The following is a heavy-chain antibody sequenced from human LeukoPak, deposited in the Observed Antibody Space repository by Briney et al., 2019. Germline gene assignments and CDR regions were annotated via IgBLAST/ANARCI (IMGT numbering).Heavy chain of an antibody. CDR2: IYYSGTT. J-gene: IGHJ4*02. V-gene: IGHV4-39*01. CDR1: GGSVSSGSYY. D-gene: IGHD3-16*02. CDR3: ARYYDYIWGTHRSYYFDY. Sequence: KPSETLSLTCTVSGGSVSSGSYYWGWTRQPPGKGLEWIGMIYYSGTTYYNPSLKSRVTISVDISRNQFSLKLSSVTAADTAIYYCARYYDYIWGTHRSYYFDYWGQGTLVTVSS.